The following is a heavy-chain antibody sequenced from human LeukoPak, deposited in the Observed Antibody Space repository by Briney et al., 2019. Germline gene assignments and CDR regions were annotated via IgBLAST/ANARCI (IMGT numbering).Heavy chain of an antibody. CDR2: FHNSGTS. V-gene: IGHV4-59*08. CDR1: DDSISDYY. D-gene: IGHD3-22*01. Sequence: SETLSLTCTVSDDSISDYYRGWIRQPPGKGLEWIGYFHNSGTSTYNPSLKSRVTISVDTSKNQFSLKLSSVTAADTAVYYCARGRDYYDSSGYSDYWGQGTLVSVSS. CDR3: ARGRDYYDSSGYSDY. J-gene: IGHJ4*02.